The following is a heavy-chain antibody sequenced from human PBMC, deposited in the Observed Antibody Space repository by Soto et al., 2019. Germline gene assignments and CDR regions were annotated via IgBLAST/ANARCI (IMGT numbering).Heavy chain of an antibody. V-gene: IGHV3-23*01. J-gene: IGHJ4*02. CDR2: ISYGGGTT. Sequence: EVQLLESGGGLVQPGGSLRLSCAASEFTFSNYAMSWVRQAPGKGLEWVAAISYGGGTTYYADSVKGRFTISRDNSKNILYLQVNGLRAEDTAVYYCATNPGYYYDSTGYHFEYWGQGTLVTVSS. CDR1: EFTFSNYA. CDR3: ATNPGYYYDSTGYHFEY. D-gene: IGHD3-22*01.